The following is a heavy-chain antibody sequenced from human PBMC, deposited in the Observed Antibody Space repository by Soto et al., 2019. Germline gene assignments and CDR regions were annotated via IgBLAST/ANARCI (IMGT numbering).Heavy chain of an antibody. CDR2: IYPGDSDT. CDR3: AASIFYYGMDV. Sequence: GESLKISCKGSGYTFTNYWIGWVRQMPGKGLEWMGIIYPGDSDTKYNPSFQGQVTISADKSITTAYLRWTSLKASDTAIYYCAASIFYYGMDVWGQGTTVTVSS. J-gene: IGHJ6*02. V-gene: IGHV5-51*01. CDR1: GYTFTNYW.